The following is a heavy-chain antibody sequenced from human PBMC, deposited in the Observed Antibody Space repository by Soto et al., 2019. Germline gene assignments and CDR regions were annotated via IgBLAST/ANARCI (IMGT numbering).Heavy chain of an antibody. CDR1: XXXXXXXX. CDR2: IAYDGSKK. Sequence: GGSLRLSXXXSXXXXXXXXXXXXXQAPGXGLEWVVGIAYDGSKKFDADSVQGRFTISRDNSRNTLYLQKNSLGPEDTAVYYCARPKIPRTPEGFDFWGQGTLVTVSS. CDR3: ARPKIPRTPEGFDF. V-gene: IGHV3-30-3*01. D-gene: IGHD2-21*01. J-gene: IGHJ3*01.